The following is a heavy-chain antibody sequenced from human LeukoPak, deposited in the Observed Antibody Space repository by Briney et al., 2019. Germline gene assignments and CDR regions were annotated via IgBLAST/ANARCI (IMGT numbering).Heavy chain of an antibody. J-gene: IGHJ4*02. V-gene: IGHV6-1*01. Sequence: SQTLSLTCAISGDSVSSKSATWNWIRQSSSRGLEWLGRTYYKSKWNNDYAISVKSRITINPDTPKNQFSLHLNSVTPEDTAVYFCARSAAGTLDYWGQGTLVTVSS. CDR1: GDSVSSKSAT. D-gene: IGHD6-13*01. CDR2: TYYKSKWNN. CDR3: ARSAAGTLDY.